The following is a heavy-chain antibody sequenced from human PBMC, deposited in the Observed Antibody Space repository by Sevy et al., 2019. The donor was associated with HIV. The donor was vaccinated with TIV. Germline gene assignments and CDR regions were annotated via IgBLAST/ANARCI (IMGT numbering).Heavy chain of an antibody. D-gene: IGHD3-3*01. Sequence: ASVKVSCKASGGTLSGYAISWVRQAPGQGLEWMGGIIPIFGTANYAQRFQGRVTITADESTSTAYMELSSLRSEDTAVYYCARDQVXISSGWFDPWGQGPLVTVSS. J-gene: IGHJ5*02. CDR3: ARDQVXISSGWFDP. CDR2: IIPIFGTA. V-gene: IGHV1-69*13. CDR1: GGTLSGYA.